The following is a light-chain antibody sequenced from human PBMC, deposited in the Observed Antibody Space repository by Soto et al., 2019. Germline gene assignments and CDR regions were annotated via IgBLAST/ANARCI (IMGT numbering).Light chain of an antibody. V-gene: IGLV2-11*01. CDR3: CSYAGSSTPVV. J-gene: IGLJ2*01. Sequence: QSALTQPHSVSGSPGQSVTISCTGTSSDVGGYNSVSWYQQHPGKAPKLMIYDVSKRPSGVPDRFSGSKSGNTASLTISGLQAEDEADYYCCSYAGSSTPVVFGGGTKLTVL. CDR1: SSDVGGYNS. CDR2: DVS.